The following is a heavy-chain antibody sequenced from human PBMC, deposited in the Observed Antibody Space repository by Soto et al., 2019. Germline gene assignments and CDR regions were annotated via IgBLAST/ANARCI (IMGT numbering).Heavy chain of an antibody. Sequence: SETLSLTCTVSAGSVSSGGYYWSWIRQPPGKGLEWIGYIYYSGSTNYNPSLKSRVTISVDTSKNQFSLKLSSVTAADTAVYYCARVTEYSSSSIDNWGQGTLVTVSS. CDR2: IYYSGST. CDR3: ARVTEYSSSSIDN. D-gene: IGHD6-6*01. CDR1: AGSVSSGGYY. J-gene: IGHJ4*02. V-gene: IGHV4-61*08.